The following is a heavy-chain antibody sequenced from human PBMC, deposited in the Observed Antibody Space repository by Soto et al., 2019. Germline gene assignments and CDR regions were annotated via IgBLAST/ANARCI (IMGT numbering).Heavy chain of an antibody. D-gene: IGHD6-19*01. CDR2: ISAYNGNT. Sequence: ASVKVSCKASGYTFTSYGISWVRQAPGQGLEWMGWISAYNGNTNYAQKLQGRVTMTTDTSTSTAYMELRSLRSDDTAVYYCARDQGSGWYYYYYGMDVWGQGTTVTVSS. J-gene: IGHJ6*02. CDR3: ARDQGSGWYYYYYGMDV. V-gene: IGHV1-18*04. CDR1: GYTFTSYG.